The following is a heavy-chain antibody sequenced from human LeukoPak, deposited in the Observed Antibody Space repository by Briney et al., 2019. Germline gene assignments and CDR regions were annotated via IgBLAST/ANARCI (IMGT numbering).Heavy chain of an antibody. Sequence: PSETLSLTCTVSGYSISSGYYWGWIRQPPGKGLEWIGEINHSGSTNYNPSLKSRVTISVDTSKNQFSLKLSSVTAADTAVYYCARQRYSSSWGPYYYMDVWGKGTTVTVSS. J-gene: IGHJ6*03. CDR1: GYSISSGYY. CDR3: ARQRYSSSWGPYYYMDV. D-gene: IGHD6-13*01. V-gene: IGHV4-38-2*02. CDR2: INHSGST.